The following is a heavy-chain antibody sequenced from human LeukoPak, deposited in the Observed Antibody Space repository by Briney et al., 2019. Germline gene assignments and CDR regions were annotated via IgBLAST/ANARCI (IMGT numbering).Heavy chain of an antibody. D-gene: IGHD6-19*01. Sequence: GGSLRHSCAASGFTFDDYAMHWVRQAPGKGLEWVSGISWNSVFLGYADSVKGRFTISRDNAKNSLYLQMNSLRAEDTALYYCAKDFGQWLGRYGMDVWGQGTTVTVSS. V-gene: IGHV3-9*01. CDR1: GFTFDDYA. CDR2: ISWNSVFL. J-gene: IGHJ6*02. CDR3: AKDFGQWLGRYGMDV.